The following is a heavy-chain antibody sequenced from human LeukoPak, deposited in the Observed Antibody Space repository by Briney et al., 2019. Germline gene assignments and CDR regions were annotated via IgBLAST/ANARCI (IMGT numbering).Heavy chain of an antibody. D-gene: IGHD6-19*01. J-gene: IGHJ4*02. Sequence: GGSLRLSCAASGFTVSTHDVHWVRQAPGKGLEWVAGLNPAGNTYYPDSVKGRFTISRDNAKNSLYLQMNSLRAEDTAVYYCARGKGWIDYWGQGTLVTVSS. CDR3: ARGKGWIDY. V-gene: IGHV3-13*04. CDR1: GFTVSTHD. CDR2: LNPAGNT.